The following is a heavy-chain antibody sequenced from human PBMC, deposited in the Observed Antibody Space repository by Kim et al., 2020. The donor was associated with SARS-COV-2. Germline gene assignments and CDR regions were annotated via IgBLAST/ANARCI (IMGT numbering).Heavy chain of an antibody. CDR3: ARPRGGAAAETGWFDP. D-gene: IGHD6-13*01. J-gene: IGHJ5*02. Sequence: ASVKVSCKASGYTFTSYAMHWVRQAPGQRLEWMGWINAGNGNTKYSQKFQGRVTITRDTSASTAYMELSSLRSEDTAVYYCARPRGGAAAETGWFDPWGQGTLVTVSS. V-gene: IGHV1-3*01. CDR1: GYTFTSYA. CDR2: INAGNGNT.